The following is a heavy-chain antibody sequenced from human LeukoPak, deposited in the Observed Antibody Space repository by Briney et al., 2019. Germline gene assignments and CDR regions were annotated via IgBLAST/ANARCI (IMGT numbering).Heavy chain of an antibody. CDR2: ISAYNGNT. CDR1: GYTFTSYG. CDR3: ARVGAHNGYYDILTGYSVPFDY. J-gene: IGHJ4*02. D-gene: IGHD3-9*01. V-gene: IGHV1-18*01. Sequence: GASVKVSCKAFGYTFTSYGISWVRQAPGQGLEWMGWISAYNGNTNYAQKLQGRVTMTTDTSTSTAYMELRSLRSDDTAVYYCARVGAHNGYYDILTGYSVPFDYWGQGTLVTVSS.